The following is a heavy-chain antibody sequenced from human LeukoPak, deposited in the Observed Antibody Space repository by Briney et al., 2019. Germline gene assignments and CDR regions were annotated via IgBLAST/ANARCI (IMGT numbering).Heavy chain of an antibody. D-gene: IGHD3-10*01. CDR2: IYYSGST. Sequence: SSQTLSLTCTVSGGSISSYYWSWIRQPPGKGLEWIGYIYYSGSTNYNPSLKSRVTISVDTSKNQFSLKLSSVTAADTAVYYCARAELDYYGSGSPPFDYWGQGTLVTVSS. CDR1: GGSISSYY. J-gene: IGHJ4*02. CDR3: ARAELDYYGSGSPPFDY. V-gene: IGHV4-59*01.